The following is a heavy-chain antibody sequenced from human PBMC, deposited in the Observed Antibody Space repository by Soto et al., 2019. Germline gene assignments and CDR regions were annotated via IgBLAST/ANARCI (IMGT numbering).Heavy chain of an antibody. Sequence: RGSLRLSCVASGIEFSNYAMSWVRQAPGKGLEWVSISSASGRSRYHADSVEGRFTISRDNSKNTLYLHMTNLRAEDTAVYYRAKDGNWLDVYFDVWGQGTPVTVSS. CDR2: SSASGRSR. CDR1: GIEFSNYA. V-gene: IGHV3-23*01. J-gene: IGHJ4*02. CDR3: AKDGNWLDVYFDV. D-gene: IGHD6-19*01.